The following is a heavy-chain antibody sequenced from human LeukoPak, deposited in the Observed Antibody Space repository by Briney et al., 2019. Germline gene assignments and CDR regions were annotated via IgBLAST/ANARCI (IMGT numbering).Heavy chain of an antibody. CDR2: IIPIFGTA. J-gene: IGHJ4*02. Sequence: GASVKVSCKASGGTFSSYAISWVRQAPGQGLEWMGGIIPIFGTANYAQKFQGRVTITTDESTSTAYMELSSLRSEDTAVYYCARDRGSSGYDSPFGYWGQGTLVTVSS. CDR1: GGTFSSYA. CDR3: ARDRGSSGYDSPFGY. D-gene: IGHD5-12*01. V-gene: IGHV1-69*05.